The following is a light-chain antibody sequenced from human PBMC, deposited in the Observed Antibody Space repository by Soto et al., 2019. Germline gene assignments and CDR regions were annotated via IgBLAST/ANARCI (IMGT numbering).Light chain of an antibody. CDR2: EVS. J-gene: IGLJ1*01. CDR3: SSYAGSNSYV. V-gene: IGLV2-8*01. CDR1: SSDVGGYNY. Sequence: QSALTQPPSASGSPGQSVTISCTGTSSDVGGYNYVSWYQQHPGKAPKLMIYEVSKRPSGVPDCFSGSKSGNTASLTVSGLQAEDEADYYCSSYAGSNSYVFGTGTKLTVL.